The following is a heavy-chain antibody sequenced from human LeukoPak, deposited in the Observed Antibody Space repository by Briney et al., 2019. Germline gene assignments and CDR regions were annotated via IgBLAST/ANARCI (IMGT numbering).Heavy chain of an antibody. CDR1: GVSISIYY. D-gene: IGHD1-7*01. V-gene: IGHV4-59*01. CDR2: IYDSGST. CDR3: ARAPAYNWNYGWFAP. Sequence: AGALCLTCTVSGVSISIYYWSWVRQPPGKGLEWVWDIYDSGSTNYNPSLKSRVTTSVDTPKNQFSLHLSSVTGADTAVYHCARAPAYNWNYGWFAPWGQGPLVTVSS. J-gene: IGHJ5*02.